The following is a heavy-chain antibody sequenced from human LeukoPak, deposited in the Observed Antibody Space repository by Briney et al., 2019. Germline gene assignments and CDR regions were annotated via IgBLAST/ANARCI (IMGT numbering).Heavy chain of an antibody. Sequence: GSLRLSCAASGFTFSNYAMSWVRQAPGKGLEWVSAISGSDGRTHYADSVKGRFTISRDNSKNILYLQMNGLRAEDTAVYYCAKRRQLWFGEGGFDPWGQGTLVTVSS. J-gene: IGHJ5*02. CDR1: GFTFSNYA. CDR2: ISGSDGRT. D-gene: IGHD3-10*01. CDR3: AKRRQLWFGEGGFDP. V-gene: IGHV3-23*01.